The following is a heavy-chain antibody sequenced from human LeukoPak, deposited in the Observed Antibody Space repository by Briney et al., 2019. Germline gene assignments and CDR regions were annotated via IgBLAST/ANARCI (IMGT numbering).Heavy chain of an antibody. CDR3: ARTKPLDPFDF. Sequence: ASETLSLTCTVSGGSITSGYWSWLRQPPGKGLEWIGFVSYSGNTNSNPSLKSRVTISLHTSKTQFSLKLNSVTAADTAVYYCARTKPLDPFDFWGQGTLVTVSS. CDR2: VSYSGNT. CDR1: GGSITSGY. V-gene: IGHV4-59*08. J-gene: IGHJ3*01.